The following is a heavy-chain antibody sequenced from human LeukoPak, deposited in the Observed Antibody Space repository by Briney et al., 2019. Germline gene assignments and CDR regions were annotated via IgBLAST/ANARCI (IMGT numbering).Heavy chain of an antibody. CDR1: RFTFSSYA. J-gene: IGHJ4*02. Sequence: PGRSLTLSSPASRFTFSSYAMSWVRQAPGEGLEWVSATSGSGGSTYYADAVKCRFTISRDNSKNTLYLLMNSLRAEDTAVYYCANSDGWGSYYRNPFDYWGQGTLVTVSS. CDR2: TSGSGGST. D-gene: IGHD3-10*01. CDR3: ANSDGWGSYYRNPFDY. V-gene: IGHV3-23*01.